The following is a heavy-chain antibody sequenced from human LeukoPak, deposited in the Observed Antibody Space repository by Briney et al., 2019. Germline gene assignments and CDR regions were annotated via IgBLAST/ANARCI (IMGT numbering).Heavy chain of an antibody. J-gene: IGHJ5*02. D-gene: IGHD2-2*01. CDR1: GFTFSSYS. CDR2: ISSSSSYI. CDR3: ARQPIVVVPAAISWFDP. Sequence: PGGSLRLSCAASGFTFSSYSMNWVRQAPGKGLEWVSSISSSSSYIYCADSVKGRFTISRDNAKNSLYLQMNSLRAEDTAVYYCARQPIVVVPAAISWFDPWGQGTLVTVSS. V-gene: IGHV3-21*01.